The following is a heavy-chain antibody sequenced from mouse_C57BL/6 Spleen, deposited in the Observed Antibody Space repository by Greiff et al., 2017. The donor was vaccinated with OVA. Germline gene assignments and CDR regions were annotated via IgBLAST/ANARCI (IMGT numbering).Heavy chain of an antibody. CDR3: ARGDWYFDV. CDR2: ISDGGSYT. Sequence: EVQRVESGGGLVKPGGSLKLSCAASGFTFSSYAMSWVRQTPEKRLEWVATISDGGSYTYYPDNVKGRFTISRDTAKNNLYLQMGHLKSEDTAMYYCARGDWYFDVWGTGTTGTVSS. CDR1: GFTFSSYA. J-gene: IGHJ1*03. V-gene: IGHV5-4*01.